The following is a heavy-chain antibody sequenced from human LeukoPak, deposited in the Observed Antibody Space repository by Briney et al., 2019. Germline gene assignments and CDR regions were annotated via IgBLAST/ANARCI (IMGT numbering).Heavy chain of an antibody. CDR3: ARGTLYVLRYPQRFDP. V-gene: IGHV4-38-2*02. CDR1: GYSISSGYY. J-gene: IGHJ5*02. CDR2: IYHSGST. Sequence: SETLSLTRTVSGYSISSGYYWGWIRQPPGKGLEWIGSIYHSGSTYYNPSLKSRVTISVDTSKNQFSLKLSSVTAADTAVYYCARGTLYVLRYPQRFDPWGQGTLVTVSS. D-gene: IGHD3-9*01.